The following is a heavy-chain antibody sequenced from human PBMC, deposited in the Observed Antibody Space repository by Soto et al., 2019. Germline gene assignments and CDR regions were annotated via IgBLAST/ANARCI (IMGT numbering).Heavy chain of an antibody. J-gene: IGHJ4*02. CDR1: GFTFSTYG. V-gene: IGHV3-30*03. D-gene: IGHD3-22*01. CDR3: ARYYYYDSSGTPDY. Sequence: GSLRLSCAASGFTFSTYGMHWVRQAPGKGLEWVAFISYDESNKYYADSVKGRFTISRDISRNTLYLQMNSLRAEDTAVYYCARYYYYDSSGTPDYWGQGTLVTVSS. CDR2: ISYDESNK.